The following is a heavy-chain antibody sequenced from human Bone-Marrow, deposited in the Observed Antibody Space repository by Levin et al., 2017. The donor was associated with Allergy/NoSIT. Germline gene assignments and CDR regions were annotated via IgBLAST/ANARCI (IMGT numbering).Heavy chain of an antibody. V-gene: IGHV4-59*01. D-gene: IGHD3-3*01. CDR1: GVSISSYY. J-gene: IGHJ3*01. CDR2: LYFGETT. Sequence: SQTLSLTCSVSGVSISSYYWSWIRQPPGKGLEWIGYLYFGETTNYNPSLKSRVTISVDTSKNQLSLNLRFVTAADTAVYFCARDLIPVDFAFDVWGPGTMLTVSS. CDR3: ARDLIPVDFAFDV.